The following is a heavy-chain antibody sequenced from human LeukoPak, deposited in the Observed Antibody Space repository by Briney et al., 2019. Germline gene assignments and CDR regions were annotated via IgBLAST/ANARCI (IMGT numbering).Heavy chain of an antibody. CDR2: ISGSGGST. Sequence: GGSLRLSCAASGFPFSPDWMSWVRQAPGKGLEWVSAISGSGGSTYYADSVKGRFTISRDNAKNSLYLQMNCLRAEDTALYYCAKDIAAAGATYFDYWGQGTLVTVSS. CDR1: GFPFSPDW. D-gene: IGHD6-13*01. V-gene: IGHV3-23*01. CDR3: AKDIAAAGATYFDY. J-gene: IGHJ4*02.